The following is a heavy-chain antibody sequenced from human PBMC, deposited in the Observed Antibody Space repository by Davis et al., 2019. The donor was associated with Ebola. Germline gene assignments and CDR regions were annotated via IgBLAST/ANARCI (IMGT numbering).Heavy chain of an antibody. CDR2: ISAYNGNT. J-gene: IGHJ4*02. V-gene: IGHV1-18*01. CDR3: ARVSVKYQLRSDY. CDR1: GYSFTSYG. Sequence: GESLKISCKGSGYSFTSYGISWVRQAPGQGLEWMGWISAYNGNTNYAQKLQGRVTMTTDTSTSTAYMELRSLRSDDTAVYYCARVSVKYQLRSDYWGQGTLVTVSS. D-gene: IGHD2-2*01.